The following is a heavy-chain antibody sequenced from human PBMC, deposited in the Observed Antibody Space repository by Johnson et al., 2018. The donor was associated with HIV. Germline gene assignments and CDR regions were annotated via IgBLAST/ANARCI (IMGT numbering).Heavy chain of an antibody. CDR1: GFTFSTYG. CDR2: ISYDGSNK. Sequence: QVPLVESGGGVVQPGTSLRLSCAASGFTFSTYGMHWVRQAPGKGLEWVAVISYDGSNKYYADSVKGRFTISRDNSKNTLYLQMNSLRAEDTAVYYCARKKATVFSTTSTNYAFDIWGQGTMVTVSS. CDR3: ARKKATVFSTTSTNYAFDI. D-gene: IGHD1-1*01. V-gene: IGHV3-30*03. J-gene: IGHJ3*02.